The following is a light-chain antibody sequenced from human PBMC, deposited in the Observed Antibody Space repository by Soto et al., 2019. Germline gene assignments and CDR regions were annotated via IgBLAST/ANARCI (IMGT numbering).Light chain of an antibody. V-gene: IGKV3-11*01. CDR1: QSVYTS. CDR2: DAS. Sequence: EIVLTQSPATLSLSPGERATLSCRASQSVYTSLAWYQQKPGQAPRLLISDASNRATGISVRFSGSGSATDFTLTISGLKPEDVAVYYCQHHTVWPTFGHGTKVEIK. J-gene: IGKJ1*01. CDR3: QHHTVWPT.